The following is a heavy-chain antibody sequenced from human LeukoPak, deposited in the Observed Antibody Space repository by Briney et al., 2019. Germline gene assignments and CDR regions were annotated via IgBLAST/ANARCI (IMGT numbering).Heavy chain of an antibody. V-gene: IGHV1-69*04. J-gene: IGHJ5*02. CDR3: ARDRDSSSWYRNWFDP. CDR1: GGTFSSYA. CDR2: IIPILGIA. Sequence: TSVKVSCKASGGTFSSYAISWVRQAPGQGLEWMGRIIPILGIANYAQKFQGRVTITADKSTSTAYMELSSLRSEDTAVYYCARDRDSSSWYRNWFDPWGQGTLVTVSS. D-gene: IGHD6-13*01.